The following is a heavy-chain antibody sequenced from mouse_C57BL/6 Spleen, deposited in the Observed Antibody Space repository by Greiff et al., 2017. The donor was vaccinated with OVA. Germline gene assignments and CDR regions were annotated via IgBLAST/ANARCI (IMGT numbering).Heavy chain of an antibody. D-gene: IGHD3-2*02. CDR1: GYTFTSYW. CDR3: ARKAESYYFDY. J-gene: IGHJ2*01. V-gene: IGHV1-64*01. CDR2: IHPHSGST. Sequence: QVQLQQPGAELVKPGASVKLSCKASGYTFTSYWMHWVKQRPGQGLEWIGMIHPHSGSTNYNEKFKSKATLTVDKSSSTAYMQLSSLTSEDSADYYCARKAESYYFDYWGQGTTLTVSA.